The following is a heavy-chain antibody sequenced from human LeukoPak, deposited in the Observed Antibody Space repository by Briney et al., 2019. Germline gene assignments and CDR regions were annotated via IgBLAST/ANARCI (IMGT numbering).Heavy chain of an antibody. CDR1: GCTFTSYG. Sequence: ASVKVSCKASGCTFTSYGISWVRQAPGQGLEWMGWISAYNGNTNYAQKLQGRVTMTTDTSTSTAYMELRSLRSDDTAVYYCARDPGLGIVGATDAFDIWGQGTMVTVSS. V-gene: IGHV1-18*01. CDR2: ISAYNGNT. CDR3: ARDPGLGIVGATDAFDI. J-gene: IGHJ3*02. D-gene: IGHD1-26*01.